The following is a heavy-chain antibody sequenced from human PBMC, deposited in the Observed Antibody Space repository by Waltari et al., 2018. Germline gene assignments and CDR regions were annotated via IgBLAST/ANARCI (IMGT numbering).Heavy chain of an antibody. J-gene: IGHJ6*02. D-gene: IGHD4-17*01. CDR3: ARAKSRSYGDYDLRIFRGGPYYYYGMDV. CDR1: GYTFTSYA. Sequence: QVQLVQSGSELKKPGASVKVSCKASGYTFTSYAMNWVRQAPGQGLEWMGWINTNTGNPTYAQGFTGRFVFSLDTSVSTAYLQISSLKAEDTAVYYCARAKSRSYGDYDLRIFRGGPYYYYGMDVWGQGTTVTVSS. V-gene: IGHV7-4-1*02. CDR2: INTNTGNP.